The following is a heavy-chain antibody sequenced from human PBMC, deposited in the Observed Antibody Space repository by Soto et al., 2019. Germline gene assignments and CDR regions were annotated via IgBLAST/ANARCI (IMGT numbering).Heavy chain of an antibody. CDR1: GFTFSSYA. J-gene: IGHJ4*02. CDR2: ISGSGGST. V-gene: IGHV3-23*01. Sequence: PVGSLRLSCASSGFTFSSYAMSWVRQSPGKGLEWVSAISGSGGSTYYADSVKGRFTISRDNSKNTLYLQMNSLRAEDTAVYYCAKLPTSCSSNSCPGYWGQGTLVTVSS. D-gene: IGHD2-2*01. CDR3: AKLPTSCSSNSCPGY.